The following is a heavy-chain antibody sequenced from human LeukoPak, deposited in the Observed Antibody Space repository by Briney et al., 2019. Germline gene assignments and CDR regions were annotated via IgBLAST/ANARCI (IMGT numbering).Heavy chain of an antibody. Sequence: GGSLRLSGAASGFTFSSYSMNWVRQAPGKGLEWVSSISSSSSYIYYADSVKGRFTISRDNAKNSLYLQMNSLRAEDTAVYYCAREEEVPRGMDVWGQGTTVTVSS. CDR2: ISSSSSYI. V-gene: IGHV3-21*01. CDR3: AREEEVPRGMDV. J-gene: IGHJ6*02. D-gene: IGHD3-10*01. CDR1: GFTFSSYS.